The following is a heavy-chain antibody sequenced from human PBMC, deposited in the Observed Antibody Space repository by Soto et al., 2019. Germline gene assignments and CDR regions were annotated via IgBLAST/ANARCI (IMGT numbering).Heavy chain of an antibody. Sequence: GESLKISCKGSGYSFTSYWIGWVRQVPGKGLEWMGIIYPGDSDTRYSPSFQGQVTISADKSISTAYLQWSSLKASDTAMYYCARRGKYCSSTSCSTGYYYGMDVWGQGTTVTVSS. J-gene: IGHJ6*02. V-gene: IGHV5-51*01. D-gene: IGHD2-2*01. CDR1: GYSFTSYW. CDR3: ARRGKYCSSTSCSTGYYYGMDV. CDR2: IYPGDSDT.